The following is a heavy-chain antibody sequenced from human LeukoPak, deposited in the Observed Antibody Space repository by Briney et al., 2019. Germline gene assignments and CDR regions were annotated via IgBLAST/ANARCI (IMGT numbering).Heavy chain of an antibody. D-gene: IGHD2-2*01. V-gene: IGHV1-8*01. CDR1: GYTFSSYD. CDR2: MIPNSGNT. J-gene: IGHJ3*02. CDR3: AIPAGTDAFDI. Sequence: GASVKVSCKASGYTFSSYDINWVRQATGQGLEWMGWMIPNSGNTGYAQKFQGRVTMTRNIPISTAYMELSSLRSEDTAVYYCAIPAGTDAFDIWGQGTVVTVSS.